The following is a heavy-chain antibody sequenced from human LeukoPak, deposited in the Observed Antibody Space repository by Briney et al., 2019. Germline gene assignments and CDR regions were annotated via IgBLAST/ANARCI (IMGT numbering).Heavy chain of an antibody. CDR2: ISSSSNFI. J-gene: IGHJ4*02. CDR1: GFTFSSYS. Sequence: PGGSLRLSCAASGFTFSSYSMNWVRQAPGKGLEWVSFISSSSNFIYYADSVKGRFTISRDNAKNSLYLQMNSLRAEDTAVYYCARGGYSSSLFDYWGQGTLVTVSS. CDR3: ARGGYSSSLFDY. D-gene: IGHD6-6*01. V-gene: IGHV3-21*01.